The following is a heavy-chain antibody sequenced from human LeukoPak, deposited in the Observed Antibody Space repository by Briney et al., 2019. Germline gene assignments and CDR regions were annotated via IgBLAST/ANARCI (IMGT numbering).Heavy chain of an antibody. D-gene: IGHD5-24*01. Sequence: GGSLRLSCAASGFIVSSNCMIWVRQDPGKGLEWVSSIYRGASTYYADSVKGRFTISRDNSKNTLYLHMISLRVEDTAVYYCARDPPRGDNAFDIWGQGTMVTVSS. CDR1: GFIVSSNC. V-gene: IGHV3-53*01. CDR2: IYRGAST. CDR3: ARDPPRGDNAFDI. J-gene: IGHJ3*02.